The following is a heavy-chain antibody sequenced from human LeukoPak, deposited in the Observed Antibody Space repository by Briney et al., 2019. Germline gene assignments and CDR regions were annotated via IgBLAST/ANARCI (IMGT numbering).Heavy chain of an antibody. Sequence: GGSLRLSCAASGFTFSSYAMSWVRQAPGKGLEWVSAISGSGGSTYYADSVKGRFTISRDNSKNTLYLQMNSLRAEDTAVYYCAKSPPTYSGSYYYFDYWGQGTLVTVSS. CDR2: ISGSGGST. CDR3: AKSPPTYSGSYYYFDY. CDR1: GFTFSSYA. V-gene: IGHV3-23*01. J-gene: IGHJ4*02. D-gene: IGHD1-26*01.